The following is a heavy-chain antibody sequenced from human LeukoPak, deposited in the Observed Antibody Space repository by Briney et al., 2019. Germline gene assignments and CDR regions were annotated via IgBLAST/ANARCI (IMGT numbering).Heavy chain of an antibody. Sequence: GGSLRLSCAASGFSFSSYSMNWVRQAPGKGLEWVSSISSRSTYIYYADSLKDRFTISRDNAKNSLFLQMNSLRAEDTGVYYCARDLGDIVLVPRAIHFDLWGRGTLVTVSS. D-gene: IGHD2-2*02. V-gene: IGHV3-21*01. CDR3: ARDLGDIVLVPRAIHFDL. CDR1: GFSFSSYS. J-gene: IGHJ2*01. CDR2: ISSRSTYI.